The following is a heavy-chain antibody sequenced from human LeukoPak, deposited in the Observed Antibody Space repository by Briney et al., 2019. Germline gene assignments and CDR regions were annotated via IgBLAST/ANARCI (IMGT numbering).Heavy chain of an antibody. Sequence: GGSLRLSCAASGFTVSSNYMSWVRQAPGKGLEWVADIKEDGSEQYYVDSVKGRFTISRDNAKNSLYLQMNSLRAEDTAVYYCGRGGGWAFPTWGPGTMVTVSS. CDR2: IKEDGSEQ. CDR3: GRGGGWAFPT. V-gene: IGHV3-7*04. D-gene: IGHD6-19*01. J-gene: IGHJ3*01. CDR1: GFTVSSNY.